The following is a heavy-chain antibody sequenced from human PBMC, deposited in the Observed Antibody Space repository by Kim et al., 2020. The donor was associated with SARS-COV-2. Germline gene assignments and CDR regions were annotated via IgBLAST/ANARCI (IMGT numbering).Heavy chain of an antibody. V-gene: IGHV3-23*01. Sequence: GYVKGRFTICRDNSKNTVYMQMNSLGVDETAVYYCARDLGSDYSVQLGYWGQGTLVTVSS. J-gene: IGHJ4*02. D-gene: IGHD4-4*01. CDR3: ARDLGSDYSVQLGY.